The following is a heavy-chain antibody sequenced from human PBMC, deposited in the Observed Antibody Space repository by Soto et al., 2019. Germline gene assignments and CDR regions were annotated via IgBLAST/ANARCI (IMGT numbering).Heavy chain of an antibody. CDR2: IYYSGSI. CDR3: ASARGYYYYYYMDV. CDR1: GGSISSYY. Sequence: QVQLQESGPGLVKPSETLSLTCTVSGGSISSYYWSWIRQPPGKGLEWIGYIYYSGSINYNPSLKSRVTISVDTSKNQFSLKLSSVTAADTAVYYCASARGYYYYYYMDVWGKGTTVTVSS. V-gene: IGHV4-59*01. J-gene: IGHJ6*03.